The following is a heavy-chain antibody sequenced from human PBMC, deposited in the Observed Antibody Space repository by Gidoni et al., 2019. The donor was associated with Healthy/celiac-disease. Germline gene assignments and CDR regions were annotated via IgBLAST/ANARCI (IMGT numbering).Heavy chain of an antibody. J-gene: IGHJ4*02. D-gene: IGHD2-8*01. V-gene: IGHV3-23*01. CDR2: ISGSGGST. Sequence: EVQLLESGGGLVQPGGSLRLSCAASGFTFSSYALSWVRQAPGKGLEWVSAISGSGGSTYYADSVKGRFTISRDNSKNTLYLQMNSLRAEDTAVYYCAKVGVDCTNGVCYTLGIAAAGDFDYWGQGTLVTVSS. CDR3: AKVGVDCTNGVCYTLGIAAAGDFDY. CDR1: GFTFSSYA.